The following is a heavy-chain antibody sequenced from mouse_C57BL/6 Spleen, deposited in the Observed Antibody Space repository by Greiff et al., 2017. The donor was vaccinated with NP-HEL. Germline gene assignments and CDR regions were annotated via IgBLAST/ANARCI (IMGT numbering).Heavy chain of an antibody. J-gene: IGHJ2*01. CDR1: GYTFTSYW. CDR3: ARSPYGNYGDY. Sequence: QVQLQQPGAELVKPGASVKLSCKASGYTFTSYWMQWVKQRPGQGLEWIGEIDPSDSYTNYNQKFKGKATLTVDTSSSTAYMQLSSLTSEDSAVYYCARSPYGNYGDYWGQGTTLTVSS. CDR2: IDPSDSYT. D-gene: IGHD2-1*01. V-gene: IGHV1-50*01.